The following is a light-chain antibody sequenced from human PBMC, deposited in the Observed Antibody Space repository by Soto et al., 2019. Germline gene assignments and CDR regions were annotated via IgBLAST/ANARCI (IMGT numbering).Light chain of an antibody. CDR2: DAS. V-gene: IGKV3-11*01. Sequence: EIVLTQSPATLSLSPGERATLSCRASQSVSSYLAWFQQKPGQAPRLLIYDASNRATGIPARFSGSGSGTDFTLTISSLEPEDFAVYYCQQRSNWQRTFDQGTKVEIK. J-gene: IGKJ1*01. CDR1: QSVSSY. CDR3: QQRSNWQRT.